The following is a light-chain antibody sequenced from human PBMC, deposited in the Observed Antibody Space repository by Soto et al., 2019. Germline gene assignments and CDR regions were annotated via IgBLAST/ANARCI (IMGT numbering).Light chain of an antibody. J-gene: IGKJ5*01. V-gene: IGKV3D-15*01. CDR2: GAA. CDR3: QLYGSSSGIT. Sequence: EIAMTQSPATRARSPRERPTLSCIAARRGSSNWAGYQQQPPQTPTLLIYGAASRATSIPPTFSSSGSATEVTTTTSSLQPEDYAAYYCQLYGSSSGITFGQGTRLEIK. CDR1: RRGSSN.